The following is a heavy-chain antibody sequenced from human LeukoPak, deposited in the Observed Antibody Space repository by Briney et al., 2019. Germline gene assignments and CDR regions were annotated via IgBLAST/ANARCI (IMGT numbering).Heavy chain of an antibody. CDR3: ARQGWYYYDSSGRAYDAFDI. D-gene: IGHD3-22*01. J-gene: IGHJ3*02. Sequence: SETLSLTCSVSGGSIGTYYWSWIRQPPGKGLEWIGYICYSGSTNYNPSLKSRVTMSVDTSKNQFSLKLSSVTAADTAVYYCARQGWYYYDSSGRAYDAFDIWGQGTMVTVSS. V-gene: IGHV4-59*08. CDR1: GGSIGTYY. CDR2: ICYSGST.